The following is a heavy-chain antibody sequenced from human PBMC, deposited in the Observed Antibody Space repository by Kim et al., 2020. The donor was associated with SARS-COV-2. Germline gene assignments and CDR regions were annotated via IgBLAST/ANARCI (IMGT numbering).Heavy chain of an antibody. V-gene: IGHV3-74*01. CDR3: ARDYDILTGGEYGMDV. CDR2: TNRYGSST. D-gene: IGHD3-9*01. CDR1: GFSFSSYW. J-gene: IGHJ6*02. Sequence: GGSLRLSCAASGFSFSSYWMHWVRQAPGKGLVWVSRTNRYGSSTNYADSVKGRFTISRDNAKNTLYLQMNSLRVEDTAIYYCARDYDILTGGEYGMDVWGQGTTVTVSS.